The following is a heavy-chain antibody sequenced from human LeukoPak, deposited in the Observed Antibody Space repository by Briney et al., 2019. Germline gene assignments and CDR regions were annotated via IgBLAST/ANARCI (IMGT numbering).Heavy chain of an antibody. D-gene: IGHD2-2*01. J-gene: IGHJ4*02. CDR3: TRYLGSTCFDS. CDR1: GYTFTSYG. Sequence: GASVKVSCKASGYTFTSYGISWVRQAPGQGLEWVGWISAYNGHTNYAQKLQGRVTMTTDASTTTAYMELRSLRSDDTAVYYCTRYLGSTCFDSWGKGTLVTVSS. V-gene: IGHV1-18*01. CDR2: ISAYNGHT.